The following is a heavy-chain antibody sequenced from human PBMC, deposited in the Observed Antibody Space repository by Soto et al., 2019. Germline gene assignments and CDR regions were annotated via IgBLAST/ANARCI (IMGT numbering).Heavy chain of an antibody. V-gene: IGHV1-69*12. D-gene: IGHD4-17*01. CDR2: IIPVFGTA. Sequence: QVQLVQSGAEVKKPGSSAKVSCKASGGTLSNYGVSWVRQAPGQGLEWMGGIIPVFGTANYAHKFQGRLTLTADESTSTVYMDVSSLRSEDTAVYYCARGDATKITVTTYYGMDVWGQGTTVTVSS. CDR1: GGTLSNYG. J-gene: IGHJ6*02. CDR3: ARGDATKITVTTYYGMDV.